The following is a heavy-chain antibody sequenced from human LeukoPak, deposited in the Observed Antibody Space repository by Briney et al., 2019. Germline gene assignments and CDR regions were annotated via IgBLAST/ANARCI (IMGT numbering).Heavy chain of an antibody. CDR3: ARVGSLDY. J-gene: IGHJ4*02. V-gene: IGHV3-7*01. Sequence: QPGGSLRLSCAASGFTFSSYAMSWVRQAPGKGLECVANIKQDGSEKYYVDSVKGRFTVSRDNAKNSLYLQMNSLRAEDTAVYYCARVGSLDYWGQGTLVTVSS. CDR2: IKQDGSEK. D-gene: IGHD2-15*01. CDR1: GFTFSSYA.